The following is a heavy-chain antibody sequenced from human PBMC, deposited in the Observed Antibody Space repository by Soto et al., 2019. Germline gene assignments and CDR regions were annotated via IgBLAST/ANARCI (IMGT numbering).Heavy chain of an antibody. CDR2: INPSGGST. V-gene: IGHV1-46*01. J-gene: IGHJ6*02. Sequence: ASVKVSCKASGYTFTSYYMHWVRQAPGQGLEWMGIINPSGGSTSYAQKFQGRVTMTRDTSTSTVYMELSSLRSEDTAVYYCAREGRGAAAGKNYYYYYGMDVWGQGTTVTVSS. CDR3: AREGRGAAAGKNYYYYYGMDV. CDR1: GYTFTSYY. D-gene: IGHD6-13*01.